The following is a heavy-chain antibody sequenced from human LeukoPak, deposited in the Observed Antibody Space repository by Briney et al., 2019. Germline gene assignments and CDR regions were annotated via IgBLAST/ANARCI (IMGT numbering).Heavy chain of an antibody. Sequence: GGSLRLSCAASGFTFSSYSMSWVRQAPGKGLEWVANINQDGTEKYYVDSVKGRFTISRDNAKNSLDLQMNSLRVEDTGIYYCVKVAKYYYGSETYYFFEHWGQGTPVTASS. CDR3: VKVAKYYYGSETYYFFEH. J-gene: IGHJ4*02. CDR2: INQDGTEK. D-gene: IGHD3-10*01. V-gene: IGHV3-7*01. CDR1: GFTFSSYS.